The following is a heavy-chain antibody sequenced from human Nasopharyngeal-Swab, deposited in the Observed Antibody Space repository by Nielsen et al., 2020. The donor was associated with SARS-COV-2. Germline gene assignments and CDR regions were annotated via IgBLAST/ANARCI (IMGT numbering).Heavy chain of an antibody. Sequence: GSLRLSCTVSGASIAYSTFYWGWIRQPPGKGLEWIGNIYYNGNTYQNPSLKSRLTISVDKSKNQFSLQLSSVTAADTAVYYCVRSSSGYYFDYWAQGTQVTVSS. CDR2: IYYNGNT. CDR3: VRSSSGYYFDY. CDR1: GASIAYSTFY. V-gene: IGHV4-39*01. D-gene: IGHD6-25*01. J-gene: IGHJ4*02.